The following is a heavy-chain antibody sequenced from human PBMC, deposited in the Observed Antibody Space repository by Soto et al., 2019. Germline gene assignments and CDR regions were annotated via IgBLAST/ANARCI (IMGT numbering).Heavy chain of an antibody. CDR3: ARLAKEGSYYYYGMDV. CDR1: GYSFTSYW. CDR2: IDPSDSYT. Sequence: GESLKISCKGSGYSFTSYWISWVRQMPGKGLEWMGRIDPSDSYTNYSPSFQGHVTISADKSISTAYLQWSSLKASDTAMYHCARLAKEGSYYYYGMDVWGQGTTVTVSS. V-gene: IGHV5-10-1*01. J-gene: IGHJ6*02.